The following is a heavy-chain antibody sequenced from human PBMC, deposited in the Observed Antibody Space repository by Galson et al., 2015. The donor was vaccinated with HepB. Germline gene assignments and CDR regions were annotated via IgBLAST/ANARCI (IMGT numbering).Heavy chain of an antibody. V-gene: IGHV3-30*04. Sequence: LSLTCTVSGGSISSNNYYWGWIRQAPGKGLEWVTVISYDVNNKYYADSVKGRFTITRDNSKNTLYLQMNSLRAEDMAVYYCARVKGIASPLDYWGQGTLVTVSS. CDR2: ISYDVNNK. CDR1: GGSISSNN. J-gene: IGHJ4*02. D-gene: IGHD6-13*01. CDR3: ARVKGIASPLDY.